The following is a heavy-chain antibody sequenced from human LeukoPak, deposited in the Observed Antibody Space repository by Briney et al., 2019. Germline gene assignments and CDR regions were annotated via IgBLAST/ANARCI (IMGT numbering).Heavy chain of an antibody. D-gene: IGHD5-18*01. J-gene: IGHJ5*02. CDR3: ASLLGEYTYVYH. V-gene: IGHV4-39*01. CDR2: IYYSGST. Sequence: SETLSLTCTVSSGSLSSSSYYWGWIRQPPGKGLEWIGSIYYSGSTYHNPSLRSRVTISVDTSKNQFSLRLSSVTAADTAVYYCASLLGEYTYVYHWGQGTLVTVSS. CDR1: SGSLSSSSYY.